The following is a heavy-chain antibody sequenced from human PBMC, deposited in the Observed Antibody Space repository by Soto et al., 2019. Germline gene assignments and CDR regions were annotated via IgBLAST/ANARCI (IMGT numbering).Heavy chain of an antibody. D-gene: IGHD4-17*01. Sequence: SQTLSLTCDISGDSVSSNRAAWNWIRQTPSRGLEWLGRTYYKSKWYYDYAVSVKSRIIVNPDTSKNQFSLKLSSVTAADTAVFFCKKQNGERGTYKGLDVWGQGTTVTVSS. CDR3: KKQNGERGTYKGLDV. CDR2: TYYKSKWYY. CDR1: GDSVSSNRAA. V-gene: IGHV6-1*01. J-gene: IGHJ6*02.